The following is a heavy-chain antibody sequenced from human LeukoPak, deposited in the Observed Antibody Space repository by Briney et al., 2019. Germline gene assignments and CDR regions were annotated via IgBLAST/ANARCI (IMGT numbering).Heavy chain of an antibody. Sequence: ASVKVSCKASGYTFTSYYMHWVRQAPGQGLEWMGIINPSGGSTSYAQKFQGRVTMTRDTSTSTVYMELSSLRSEDTAVYYCARAILLVLRFLEWLKKGNWFDPWGQGTLVTVSS. J-gene: IGHJ5*02. CDR1: GYTFTSYY. CDR3: ARAILLVLRFLEWLKKGNWFDP. D-gene: IGHD3-3*01. CDR2: INPSGGST. V-gene: IGHV1-46*01.